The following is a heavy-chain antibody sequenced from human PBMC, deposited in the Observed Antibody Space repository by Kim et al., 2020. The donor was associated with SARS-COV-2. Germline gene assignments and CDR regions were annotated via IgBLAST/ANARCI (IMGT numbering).Heavy chain of an antibody. D-gene: IGHD3-10*01. CDR3: AKDKVTMVRGIYYLDY. V-gene: IGHV3-23*01. J-gene: IGHJ4*02. Sequence: VKGRFTISRDNAKNTLYLQMNSMRAEGTAVYYCAKDKVTMVRGIYYLDYWGQGTLVTVSS.